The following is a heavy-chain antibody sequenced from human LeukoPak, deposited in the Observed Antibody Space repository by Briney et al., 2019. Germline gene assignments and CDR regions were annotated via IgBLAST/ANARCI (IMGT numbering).Heavy chain of an antibody. D-gene: IGHD3-16*02. CDR3: AKVSGDVPPMITFEGVIAGYYFDY. CDR1: GFTFSSYA. V-gene: IGHV3-23*01. CDR2: ISGSGGST. J-gene: IGHJ4*02. Sequence: GGSLRLSCAASGFTFSSYAMSWVRQAPGKGLEWVSAISGSGGSTYYADSVKGRFTISRDNSKNTLYLQMNSLRAEDTAVYYCAKVSGDVPPMITFEGVIAGYYFDYWGQGTLVTVSS.